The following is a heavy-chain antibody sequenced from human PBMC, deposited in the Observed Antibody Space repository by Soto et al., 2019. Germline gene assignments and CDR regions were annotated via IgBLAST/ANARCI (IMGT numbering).Heavy chain of an antibody. CDR1: GGSLSSSSYY. V-gene: IGHV4-39*02. Sequence: QLQLPESGPGLVKPSENLSLTCTVSGGSLSSSSYYGVWLRQPPGKGLEWIGSIYYSGSTYYNPSLKSRVTISVDTSKNHFSLKLSSVTAADTAVYYCATQEVGGSYVYTFDPWGQGTLVTVSS. CDR2: IYYSGST. D-gene: IGHD1-26*01. J-gene: IGHJ5*02. CDR3: ATQEVGGSYVYTFDP.